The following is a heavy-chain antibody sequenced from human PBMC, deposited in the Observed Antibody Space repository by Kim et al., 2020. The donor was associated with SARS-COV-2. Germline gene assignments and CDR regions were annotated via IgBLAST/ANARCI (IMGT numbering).Heavy chain of an antibody. CDR3: ARRTRGSGRSYGMDV. J-gene: IGHJ6*02. CDR1: GGSISSYY. V-gene: IGHV4-59*01. D-gene: IGHD3-10*01. CDR2: IYYSGST. Sequence: SETLSLTCTVSGGSISSYYWSWIRQPPGKGLEWIGYIYYSGSTNYNPSLKSRVTISVDTSKNQFSLKLSSVTAADTAVYYCARRTRGSGRSYGMDVWGQGTTVTVSS.